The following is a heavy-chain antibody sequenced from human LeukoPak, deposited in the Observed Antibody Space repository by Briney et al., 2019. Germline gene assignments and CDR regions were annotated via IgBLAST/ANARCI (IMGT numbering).Heavy chain of an antibody. Sequence: GGSLRLSCAASGFTFSSYAMTWVRQAPGKGLEWVSAITGSGDSAYYSDSVKGRFTISRDQSKSTVYLQMTSLRAEDTAVYYCAREYDFWSGGYWGQGTLVTVSS. CDR1: GFTFSSYA. CDR3: AREYDFWSGGY. D-gene: IGHD3-3*01. J-gene: IGHJ4*02. V-gene: IGHV3-23*01. CDR2: ITGSGDSA.